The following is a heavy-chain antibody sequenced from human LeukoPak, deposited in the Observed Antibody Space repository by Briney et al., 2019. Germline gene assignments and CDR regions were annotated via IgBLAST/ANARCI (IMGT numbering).Heavy chain of an antibody. J-gene: IGHJ2*01. V-gene: IGHV4-59*01. CDR2: IYYSGST. CDR1: GGSISSYY. CDR3: ARGSLDEWEPLNTGWYFDL. D-gene: IGHD1-26*01. Sequence: PSETLSLTCTVSGGSISSYYWSWIRQPPGKGLEWIGYIYYSGSTNYNASLKSRVTISVDTSKNQFSLKLSSVTAADTAVYYCARGSLDEWEPLNTGWYFDLWGRGTLVTVSS.